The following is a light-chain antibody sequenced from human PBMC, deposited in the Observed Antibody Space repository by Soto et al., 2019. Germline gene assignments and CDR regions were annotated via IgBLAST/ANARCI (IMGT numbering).Light chain of an antibody. J-gene: IGLJ2*01. CDR3: SSYTSSSTL. CDR2: EVS. V-gene: IGLV2-14*01. CDR1: SSDVGSYNY. Sequence: QSALTQPASVSGSPGQSITISCTGTSSDVGSYNYVSWYQQHPGKAPKLMIYEVSNRPSGVSNRFSGSKSGNTASLTISGLQAEEEADYYCSSYTSSSTLFGGGTKLTVL.